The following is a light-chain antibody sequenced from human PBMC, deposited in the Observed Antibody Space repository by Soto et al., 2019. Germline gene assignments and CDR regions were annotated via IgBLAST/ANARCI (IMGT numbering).Light chain of an antibody. CDR2: DTS. V-gene: IGLV7-46*01. CDR3: LIAYSGVVV. Sequence: QTVVTHEPSLTVSPGGTVTLTCGSSTGAVTSGHYPFWFQQKPGQAPRTLIYDTSNKHSWTPARFSGSLLGGKAALTLSGAQPEDEADYYCLIAYSGVVVFGGGTKLTVL. CDR1: TGAVTSGHY. J-gene: IGLJ2*01.